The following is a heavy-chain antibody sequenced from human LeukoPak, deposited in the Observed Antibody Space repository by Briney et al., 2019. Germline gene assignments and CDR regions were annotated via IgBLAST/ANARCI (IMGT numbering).Heavy chain of an antibody. J-gene: IGHJ4*02. CDR3: ARVSVGAPAFDY. CDR1: GFSCSSYW. Sequence: PGGSLRLSCSAPGFSCSSYWMSWVRQAPGKGLEWVAHINEDGSEKYYVDSVKGRFFISRDNAAKSLSLQMNRLRDADTAVYYCARVSVGAPAFDYWGQGNLVTVSS. CDR2: INEDGSEK. D-gene: IGHD1-26*01. V-gene: IGHV3-7*01.